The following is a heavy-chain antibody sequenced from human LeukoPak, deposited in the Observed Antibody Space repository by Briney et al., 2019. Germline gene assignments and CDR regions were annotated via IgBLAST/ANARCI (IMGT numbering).Heavy chain of an antibody. CDR2: IYSGGST. V-gene: IGHV3-53*01. CDR3: ARVGDGLYFDY. J-gene: IGHJ4*02. D-gene: IGHD5-24*01. Sequence: GGSLRLSCAASGFTFSSYSMSWVRQAPGKGLEWVSVIYSGGSTYYADSVKGRFTISRDNSKNTLYLQMNSLRAEDTAVYYCARVGDGLYFDYWGQGTLVTVSS. CDR1: GFTFSSYS.